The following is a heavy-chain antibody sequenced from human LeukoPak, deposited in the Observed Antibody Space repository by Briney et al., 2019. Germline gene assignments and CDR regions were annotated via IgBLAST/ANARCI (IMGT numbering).Heavy chain of an antibody. V-gene: IGHV1-69*05. CDR2: IIPIFGTA. J-gene: IGHJ3*02. CDR1: GGTFSSYA. Sequence: SVKVSCKASGGTFSSYAISWVRQAPGQGLEWMGRIIPIFGTANYAQKFQGRVTITTDESTSTAYMELSSLRSEDTAVYYCARDEVFRKPHPDAFDIWGQGTMVTVSS. D-gene: IGHD3-10*01. CDR3: ARDEVFRKPHPDAFDI.